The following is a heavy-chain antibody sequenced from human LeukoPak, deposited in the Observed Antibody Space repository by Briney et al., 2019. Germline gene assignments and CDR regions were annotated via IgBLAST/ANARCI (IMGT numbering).Heavy chain of an antibody. D-gene: IGHD3/OR15-3a*01. V-gene: IGHV4-59*08. CDR2: IYYSGST. Sequence: SETLSLTCTVSGGSISSYYWSWIRQPPGKGLEWIGYIYYSGSTNYNPSLKSRVTISVDTSKNQFSLKLSSVTAADTAVYYCARSQDWDDAFDIWGQGTMVTVSS. J-gene: IGHJ3*02. CDR3: ARSQDWDDAFDI. CDR1: GGSISSYY.